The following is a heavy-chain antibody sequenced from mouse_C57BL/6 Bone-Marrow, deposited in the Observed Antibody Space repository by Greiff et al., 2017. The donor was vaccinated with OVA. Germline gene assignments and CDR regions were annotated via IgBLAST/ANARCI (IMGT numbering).Heavy chain of an antibody. V-gene: IGHV7-3*01. CDR2: IRNKPNGSTT. CDR1: GFTFTNYY. Sequence: EVQLVESGGGLVQPGDSLSLSCAASGFTFTNYYMSWVRQPPGKALEWLAFIRNKPNGSTTEYSSSVKGRFTISRDKSQSILYLQMNALRAEDSATYYCARYKGRVAVDYFDYWGQGTALTVSS. CDR3: ARYKGRVAVDYFDY. D-gene: IGHD1-1*01. J-gene: IGHJ2*01.